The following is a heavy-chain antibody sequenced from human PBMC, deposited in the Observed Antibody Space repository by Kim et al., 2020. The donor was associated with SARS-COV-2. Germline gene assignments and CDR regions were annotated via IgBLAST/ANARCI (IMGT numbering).Heavy chain of an antibody. J-gene: IGHJ4*02. Sequence: GGSLRLSCAASGFTFSTTWMSWVRQAPGKGLEWVANIEPDGGHTNYVASVKGRFTIARDNAKNSLSLQMNSLRAEDTATYYCAIKARCRLDLWGRGTLVT. CDR1: GFTFSTTW. CDR3: AIKARCRLDL. V-gene: IGHV3-7*03. D-gene: IGHD2-2*03. CDR2: IEPDGGHT.